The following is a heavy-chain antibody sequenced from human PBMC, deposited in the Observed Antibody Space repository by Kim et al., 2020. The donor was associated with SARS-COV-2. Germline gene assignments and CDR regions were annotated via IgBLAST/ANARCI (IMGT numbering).Heavy chain of an antibody. Sequence: SYAQKFQGRVTMTRDTSTSTVYMELSSLRSEDTAVYYCAREYSSSSPLDYWGQGTLVTVSS. J-gene: IGHJ4*02. CDR3: AREYSSSSPLDY. V-gene: IGHV1-46*01. D-gene: IGHD6-6*01.